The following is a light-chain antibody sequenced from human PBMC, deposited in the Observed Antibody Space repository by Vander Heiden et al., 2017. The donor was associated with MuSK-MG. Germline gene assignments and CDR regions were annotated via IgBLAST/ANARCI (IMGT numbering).Light chain of an antibody. CDR3: CSYTTSDTYV. CDR1: TSDVGASYNY. J-gene: IGLJ1*01. Sequence: QSALTQPASVSGSPGPSITISCTGTTSDVGASYNYVSWYQQYPGKAPKLMIYDVSNRPSGVSSRFSGSKSGNAASLTISGLQAEDEADYYCCSYTTSDTYVFGTGTKVTVL. V-gene: IGLV2-14*03. CDR2: DVS.